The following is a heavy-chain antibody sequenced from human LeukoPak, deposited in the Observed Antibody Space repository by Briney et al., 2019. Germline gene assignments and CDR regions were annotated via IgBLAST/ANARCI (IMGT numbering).Heavy chain of an antibody. CDR3: ARSRYYFDY. CDR1: GFTFSSYW. Sequence: GGSLRLSSAASGFTFSSYWMSWVRQAPGKGLEWVAKIKPDGSEKYYVDSVKGRFTISRDNAENSLYLQMNSLRAEDTAVYYCARSRYYFDYWGQGTLVTVSS. V-gene: IGHV3-7*01. J-gene: IGHJ4*02. CDR2: IKPDGSEK.